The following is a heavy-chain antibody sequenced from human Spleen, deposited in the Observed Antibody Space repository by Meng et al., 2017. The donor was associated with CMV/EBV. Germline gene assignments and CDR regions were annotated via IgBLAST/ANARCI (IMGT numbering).Heavy chain of an antibody. CDR3: ATGGASYIIVINSPVDY. V-gene: IGHV3-15*01. D-gene: IGHD3-16*01. CDR1: GFTFSNAW. CDR2: IKSKSDGGTA. Sequence: GESLKISCAASGFTFSNAWMAWVRQAPGKGLEWVGRIKSKSDGGTADYAASVKGRFTISRDDSTNTLYLQMNSLKTEDTAVYFCATGGASYIIVINSPVDYWGQGTLVTVSS. J-gene: IGHJ4*02.